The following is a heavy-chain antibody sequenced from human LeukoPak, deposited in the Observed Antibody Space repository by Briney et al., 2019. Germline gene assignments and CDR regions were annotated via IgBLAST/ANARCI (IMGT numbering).Heavy chain of an antibody. CDR2: IGYGGADS. CDR1: GFTLSSYE. Sequence: GGSLRLSCTVSGFTLSSYEMTWFRQAPGKGLEWVSSIGYGGADSHYADSVKGRFTISRDNSKNTLYLQMNSLRPEDTAVYYCAKVHPYRVGATTVDYWGQGTLVTVSS. J-gene: IGHJ4*02. CDR3: AKVHPYRVGATTVDY. D-gene: IGHD1-26*01. V-gene: IGHV3-23*01.